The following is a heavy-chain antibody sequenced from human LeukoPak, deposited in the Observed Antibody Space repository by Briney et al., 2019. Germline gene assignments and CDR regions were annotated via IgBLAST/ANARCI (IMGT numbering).Heavy chain of an antibody. D-gene: IGHD6-19*01. CDR2: ISGSGGST. V-gene: IGHV3-23*01. CDR3: AKSITVAGTVIWDYFDY. Sequence: QPGGSLRLSCAASGFTFSSYDMSWVRQAPGKGLEWVSAISGSGGSTYYADSVKGRFTIPRDNSKKTLYLQMNSLRAEDTAVYYCAKSITVAGTVIWDYFDYWGQGTLVTVSS. J-gene: IGHJ4*02. CDR1: GFTFSSYD.